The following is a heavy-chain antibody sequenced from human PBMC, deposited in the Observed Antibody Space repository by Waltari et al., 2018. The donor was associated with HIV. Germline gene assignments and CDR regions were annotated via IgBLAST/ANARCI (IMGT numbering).Heavy chain of an antibody. CDR1: GYTFTRYG. CDR2: ISAYNGNT. Sequence: QAQLAQYGAEVKKPGAYVKVSCQASGYTFTRYGTSWVRKAPGQGLEWLGWISAYNGNTNYAQKLQGRVTMTTDTSTSTAYMELRSLRSDDTAVYYCARVGCSSASCYSDWFDPWGQGTLVTVSS. D-gene: IGHD2-2*01. CDR3: ARVGCSSASCYSDWFDP. V-gene: IGHV1-18*01. J-gene: IGHJ5*02.